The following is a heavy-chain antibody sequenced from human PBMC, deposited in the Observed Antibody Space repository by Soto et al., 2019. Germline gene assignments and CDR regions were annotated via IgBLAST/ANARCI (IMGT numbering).Heavy chain of an antibody. J-gene: IGHJ3*01. CDR1: GFTFSSYW. CDR2: IKQDGSEK. V-gene: IGHV3-7*01. D-gene: IGHD2-8*02. Sequence: EVQLVESGGGLVQPGGSLRLSCAASGFTFSSYWMNWVRRAPGKGLEWVANIKQDGSEKYYVDSVKGRFTISRDNAKNSLHLQMNSLRGEDTAVYFCARGGAVQVLSGDAFWGQGTMVTVSS. CDR3: ARGGAVQVLSGDAF.